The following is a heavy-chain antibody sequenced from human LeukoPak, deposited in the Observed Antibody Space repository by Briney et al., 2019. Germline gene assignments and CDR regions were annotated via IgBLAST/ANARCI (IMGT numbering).Heavy chain of an antibody. J-gene: IGHJ4*02. V-gene: IGHV3-23*01. Sequence: PGGSLRLSCAASGFTFSSYAMSWVRQAPGKGLEWVSAISGSGGSTYYADSVKGRFTISRDNSKNTLHLQMNSLRAEDTAVYYCAKDLSRHIVVVTALVDYWGQGTLVTVSS. CDR2: ISGSGGST. CDR3: AKDLSRHIVVVTALVDY. CDR1: GFTFSSYA. D-gene: IGHD2-21*02.